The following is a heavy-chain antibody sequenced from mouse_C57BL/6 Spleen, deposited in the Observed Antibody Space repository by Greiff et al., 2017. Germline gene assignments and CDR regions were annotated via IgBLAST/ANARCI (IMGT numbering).Heavy chain of an antibody. V-gene: IGHV2-2*01. Sequence: QVQLKESGPGLVQPSQSLSITCTVSGFSLTSYGVHWVRQSPGKGLEWLGVIWSGGSTDYNAAFISRLSISKDNSKSQVFFKMNSLQADDTAIYYCASSNYEDLFAYWGQGTLVTVSA. CDR2: IWSGGST. D-gene: IGHD2-5*01. CDR3: ASSNYEDLFAY. CDR1: GFSLTSYG. J-gene: IGHJ3*01.